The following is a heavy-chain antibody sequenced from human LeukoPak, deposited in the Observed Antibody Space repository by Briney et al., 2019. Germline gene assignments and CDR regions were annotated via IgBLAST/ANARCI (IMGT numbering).Heavy chain of an antibody. CDR1: GFTFSNYA. Sequence: GGSLRLSCAASGFTFSNYAITWVRQAPGKGLEWVSTISGSGGSTYYADSVKGRFTISRDNSKNTLYLQMNSLRAEDTAVYYCAKDRLGGDQGFQFDYWAREPWSPSPQ. J-gene: IGHJ4*02. CDR3: AKDRLGGDQGFQFDY. D-gene: IGHD4-17*01. V-gene: IGHV3-23*01. CDR2: ISGSGGST.